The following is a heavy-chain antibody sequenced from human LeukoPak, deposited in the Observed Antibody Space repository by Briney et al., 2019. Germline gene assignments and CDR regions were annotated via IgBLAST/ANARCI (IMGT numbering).Heavy chain of an antibody. CDR2: INPNSGGT. V-gene: IGHV1-2*06. CDR3: AREWEYSGSHEAIDY. D-gene: IGHD1-26*01. Sequence: ASVKVSCKASGYTFTGYYMHWVRRAPGQGLEWMGRINPNSGGTNYAQKFQGRVTMTRDTSISTAYMELSRLRSDDTAVYYCAREWEYSGSHEAIDYWGQGTLVTVSS. CDR1: GYTFTGYY. J-gene: IGHJ4*02.